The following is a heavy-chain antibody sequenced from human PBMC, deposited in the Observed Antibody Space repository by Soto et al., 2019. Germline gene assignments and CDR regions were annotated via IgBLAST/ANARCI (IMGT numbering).Heavy chain of an antibody. V-gene: IGHV3-15*01. J-gene: IGHJ6*02. D-gene: IGHD1-1*01. CDR1: VFTFTKAR. CDR3: TTALHFKGNEYLYGVDV. Sequence: LRRSCEASVFTFTKARMNWGRQAPGKGLGWVGRIKRRTDGGRADYAAPVEGRFTISRDDYTDTVYLKMNNLTTADTDVYYCTTALHFKGNEYLYGVDVWGQGNTVTVSS. CDR2: IKRRTDGGRA.